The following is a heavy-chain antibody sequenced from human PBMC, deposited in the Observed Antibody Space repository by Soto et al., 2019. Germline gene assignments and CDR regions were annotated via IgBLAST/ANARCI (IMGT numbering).Heavy chain of an antibody. D-gene: IGHD3-9*01. CDR2: IYYSGST. CDR3: ARSDILTGYPTINFDY. Sequence: PSETLSLTCTVSGGSISSSSYYWGWIRQPPGKGLEWIGSIYYSGSTYYNPSLKSRVTISVDTSKNQFSLKLSSVTAADTAVYYCARSDILTGYPTINFDYWGQGTLVTVSS. J-gene: IGHJ4*02. CDR1: GGSISSSSYY. V-gene: IGHV4-39*01.